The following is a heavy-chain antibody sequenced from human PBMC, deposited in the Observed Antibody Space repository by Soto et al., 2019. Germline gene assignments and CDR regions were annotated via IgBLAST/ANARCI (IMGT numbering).Heavy chain of an antibody. CDR1: GFTFGNYG. CDR2: ISDDGSNK. V-gene: IGHV3-30*18. D-gene: IGHD3-3*01. Sequence: GGSLRLSCVASGFTFGNYGMHWVRQAPGKGLEWVAFISDDGSNKYYADSMRGRFTMSRDNSKRTLYLQMSSLRVEDTAVYYCTKRRNVLRFLEWSSGMEVWGQGTTVTVSS. J-gene: IGHJ6*02. CDR3: TKRRNVLRFLEWSSGMEV.